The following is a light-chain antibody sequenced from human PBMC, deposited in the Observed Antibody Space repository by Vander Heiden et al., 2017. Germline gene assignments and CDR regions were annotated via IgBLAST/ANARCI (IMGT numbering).Light chain of an antibody. CDR1: QSVLYSSNNKNY. CDR3: HRDYSTPYT. Sequence: DIVMTQSPDSLAVSLGERATINCKSSQSVLYSSNNKNYLAWYQQKPGQPPKLLIYWASTRESGVPDRFSGSGSGTDFTLTISSLQAEDVAVYYCHRDYSTPYTFGQGTKLEIK. V-gene: IGKV4-1*01. CDR2: WAS. J-gene: IGKJ2*01.